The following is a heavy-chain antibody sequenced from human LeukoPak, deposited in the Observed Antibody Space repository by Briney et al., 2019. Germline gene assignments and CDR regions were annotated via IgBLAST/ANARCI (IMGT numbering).Heavy chain of an antibody. Sequence: GGSLRLSCAASGFTVSSNYMNWVRQAPGKGLEWVSVIYSGGSTYYADSVKGRFTISRDDSKNTLYLQMNSLKTEDTAVYYCTTGSRDYWGQGTLVTVSS. CDR2: IYSGGST. D-gene: IGHD2-2*01. V-gene: IGHV3-53*01. CDR3: TTGSRDY. J-gene: IGHJ4*02. CDR1: GFTVSSNY.